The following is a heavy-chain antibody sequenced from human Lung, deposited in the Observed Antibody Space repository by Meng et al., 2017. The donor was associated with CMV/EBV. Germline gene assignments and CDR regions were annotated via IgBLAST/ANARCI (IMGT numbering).Heavy chain of an antibody. V-gene: IGHV1-18*01. CDR3: ARNRYCSSTSCYFDY. Sequence: ASVXVSXKASGYTFTSYGISWVRQAPGQGLEWMGWISAYNGNTNYAQKLQGRVTMTTDTSTSTAYMELRSLRSDDTAVYYCARNRYCSSTSCYFDYWGQGTLVTVSS. CDR1: GYTFTSYG. CDR2: ISAYNGNT. D-gene: IGHD2-2*01. J-gene: IGHJ4*02.